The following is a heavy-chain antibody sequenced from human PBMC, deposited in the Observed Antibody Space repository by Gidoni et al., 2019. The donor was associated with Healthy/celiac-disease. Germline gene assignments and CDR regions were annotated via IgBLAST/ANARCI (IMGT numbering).Heavy chain of an antibody. D-gene: IGHD2-21*01. CDR3: ARGRGTGRPRGILCPRVFDY. CDR2: INHSGST. Sequence: QVQLQQWGAGLLKPPETLSLTCAAYGGSFSGYYWSWIRQPPGKGLEWIGEINHSGSTNYNPSLKSRVTISVDTSKNQFSLKLSSVTAADTAVYYCARGRGTGRPRGILCPRVFDYWGQGTLVTVSS. V-gene: IGHV4-34*01. J-gene: IGHJ4*02. CDR1: GGSFSGYY.